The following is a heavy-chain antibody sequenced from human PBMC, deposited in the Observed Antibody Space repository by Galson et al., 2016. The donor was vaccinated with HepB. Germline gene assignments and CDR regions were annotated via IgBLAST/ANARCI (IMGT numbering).Heavy chain of an antibody. J-gene: IGHJ4*02. CDR1: GFKFTNYA. CDR2: ISGSGSGP. D-gene: IGHD2-8*02. CDR3: AKEKGTGYSPFDS. Sequence: SMRLPCAASGFKFTNYAMSWARQATGKGLEWVSRISGSGSGPYYTDSVKGRFTISRDKPKNTLYLQMNSLRAEDTAFYYCAKEKGTGYSPFDSWGQGTLVTVSS. V-gene: IGHV3-23*01.